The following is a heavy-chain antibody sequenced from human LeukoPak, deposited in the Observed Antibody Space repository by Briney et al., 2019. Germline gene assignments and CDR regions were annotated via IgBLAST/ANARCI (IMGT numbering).Heavy chain of an antibody. Sequence: PGGSLRLSCAASGFTFSSYWMSWVRQAPGKGLEWVANIKQDGSEKYYVDSVKGRFTISRDNAKNSLYLRMNSLRAEDTAVYYCARDDPDYDFWSGCPTFDYWGQGTLVTVSS. D-gene: IGHD3-3*01. CDR3: ARDDPDYDFWSGCPTFDY. J-gene: IGHJ4*02. V-gene: IGHV3-7*01. CDR1: GFTFSSYW. CDR2: IKQDGSEK.